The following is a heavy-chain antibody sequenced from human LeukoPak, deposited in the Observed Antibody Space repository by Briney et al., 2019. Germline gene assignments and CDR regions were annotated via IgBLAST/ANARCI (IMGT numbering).Heavy chain of an antibody. CDR3: ARDPYSSGFNWFDA. D-gene: IGHD6-19*01. J-gene: IGHJ5*02. CDR1: GFTFRNYA. V-gene: IGHV3-48*01. Sequence: GGSLRLSCAASGFTFRNYAMNWVRQTPGKGLEWVSYISSSSSTIYYADSVKGRFTISRDNSKNTVYLQMNSLRAEDTAVYYCARDPYSSGFNWFDAWGQGTLVTVSS. CDR2: ISSSSSTI.